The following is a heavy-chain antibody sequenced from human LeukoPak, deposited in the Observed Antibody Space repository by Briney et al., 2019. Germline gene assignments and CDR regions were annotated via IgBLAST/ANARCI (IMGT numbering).Heavy chain of an antibody. J-gene: IGHJ4*02. CDR1: GGSISSYY. CDR2: IHYSGST. CDR3: ARQRLRGYYDSSGYYFDF. Sequence: SETLSLTCTVSGGSISSYYWNWIRQPPGKGLEWIANIHYSGSTNYDPSLKSRVTISVDTSNNQFSLKLSSVTAPDTAIYYCARQRLRGYYDSSGYYFDFWGQGALVTVSS. V-gene: IGHV4-59*08. D-gene: IGHD3-22*01.